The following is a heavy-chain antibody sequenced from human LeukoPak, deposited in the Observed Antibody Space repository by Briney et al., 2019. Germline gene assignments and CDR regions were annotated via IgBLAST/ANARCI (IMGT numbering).Heavy chain of an antibody. CDR3: ARVDYDNLTGYDAFDI. Sequence: GGSLRLSCAASGFTFSSYAIHWVRQAPGKGLEYVSVISSNGGNIYYANSVKGRFTISRDNAKNSLYLQMNSLRAEDTAVYYCARVDYDNLTGYDAFDIWGQGTMVTVSS. CDR1: GFTFSSYA. J-gene: IGHJ3*02. CDR2: ISSNGGNI. V-gene: IGHV3-64*01. D-gene: IGHD3-9*01.